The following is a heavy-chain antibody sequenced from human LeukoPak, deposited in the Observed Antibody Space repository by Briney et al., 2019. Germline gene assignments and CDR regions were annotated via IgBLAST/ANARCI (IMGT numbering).Heavy chain of an antibody. CDR1: GGSFSGYY. Sequence: SETLSLTCAVYGGSFSGYYWSWIRQPPGKGLEWIGEINHSGSTNYNPSLKSRVTISVDTSKNQFSLKLSSVIAADTAVYYCARFFRTSVSWFDPWGQGTLVTVSS. CDR2: INHSGST. V-gene: IGHV4-34*01. CDR3: ARFFRTSVSWFDP. J-gene: IGHJ5*02. D-gene: IGHD2-2*01.